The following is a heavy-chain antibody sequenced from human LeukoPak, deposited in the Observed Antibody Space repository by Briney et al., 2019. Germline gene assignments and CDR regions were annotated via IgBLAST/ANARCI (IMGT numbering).Heavy chain of an antibody. J-gene: IGHJ4*02. CDR1: GFTFSSYS. Sequence: PGGSLRLSCAASGFTFSSYSMNWVRQAPGKGLEWVSSISSSSSYIYYADPVKGRFTISRDNAKNSLYLQMNSLRAEDTAVYYCARKGYGEIYYFDYWGQGTLVTVSS. V-gene: IGHV3-21*01. D-gene: IGHD4-17*01. CDR2: ISSSSSYI. CDR3: ARKGYGEIYYFDY.